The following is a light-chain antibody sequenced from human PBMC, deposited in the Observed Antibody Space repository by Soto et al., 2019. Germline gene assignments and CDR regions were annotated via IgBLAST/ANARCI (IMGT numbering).Light chain of an antibody. Sequence: QSALTQPASVSGSPGQSITISCTGTSSVVGGYNYVSWYQQHPGKAPKLMIYDVSNRPSGVSNRFSGSKSGNTASLTISGLEADEEADYYCSSYTSSRTWVFGGGTKVTVL. CDR1: SSVVGGYNY. J-gene: IGLJ3*02. CDR2: DVS. V-gene: IGLV2-14*01. CDR3: SSYTSSRTWV.